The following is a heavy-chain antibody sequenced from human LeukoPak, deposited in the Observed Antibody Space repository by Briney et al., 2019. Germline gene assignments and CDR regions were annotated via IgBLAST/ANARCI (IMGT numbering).Heavy chain of an antibody. J-gene: IGHJ4*02. Sequence: SETLSLTCTVSGDSISSYYWSWIRQPPGKGLEWIGYIYYSGSSNYNPSLKSRVTISVDTSKNQFSLKLSSVTAADTAVYYCARGATYVDYWGQGTLVTVSS. CDR1: GDSISSYY. CDR2: IYYSGSS. CDR3: ARGATYVDY. V-gene: IGHV4-59*01. D-gene: IGHD1-26*01.